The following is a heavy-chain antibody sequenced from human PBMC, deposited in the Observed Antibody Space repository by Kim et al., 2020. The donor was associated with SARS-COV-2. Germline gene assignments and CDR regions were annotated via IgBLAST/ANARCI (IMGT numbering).Heavy chain of an antibody. J-gene: IGHJ4*02. CDR3: ARQGPNSYGPTAIDY. V-gene: IGHV4-59*08. D-gene: IGHD5-18*01. Sequence: SETLSLTCTVSGGSISSYYWSWIRQPPGKGLEWIGYIYYSGSTNYNPSLKSRVTISVDTSKNQFSLKLSSVTAADTAVYYCARQGPNSYGPTAIDYWGQG. CDR2: IYYSGST. CDR1: GGSISSYY.